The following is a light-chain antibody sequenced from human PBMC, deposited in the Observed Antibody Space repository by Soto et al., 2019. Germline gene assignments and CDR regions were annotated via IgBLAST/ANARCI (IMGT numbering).Light chain of an antibody. CDR1: QGIGSW. CDR3: QQANSFPPT. Sequence: DVQMTQSPSSVSAFVGDRVTISCRERQGIGSWLAWYQQKTGKAPKLMSYAASTLQSGVPSRFSGSGSGTDFALTISSLQPEDFATYYCQQANSFPPTFGGGTKVEIK. J-gene: IGKJ4*01. CDR2: AAS. V-gene: IGKV1-12*01.